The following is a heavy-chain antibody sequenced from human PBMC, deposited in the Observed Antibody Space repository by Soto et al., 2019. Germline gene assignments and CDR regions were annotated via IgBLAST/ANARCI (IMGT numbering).Heavy chain of an antibody. CDR2: IWYDGSNK. V-gene: IGHV3-33*01. D-gene: IGHD2-2*02. CDR1: GFTFSNYG. CDR3: ARDPYTHCTSTSCYTAYYYFYGMDV. Sequence: LRLSCAASGFTFSNYGMHWVRQAPGKGLEWVAVIWYDGSNKYYADSVKGRFTISRDNSKNTLYLHMNSLRAEDSALYYCARDPYTHCTSTSCYTAYYYFYGMDVWGQGTTVTVSS. J-gene: IGHJ6*02.